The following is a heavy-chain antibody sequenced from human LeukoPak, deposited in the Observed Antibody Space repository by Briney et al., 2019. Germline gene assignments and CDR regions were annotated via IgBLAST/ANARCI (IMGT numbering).Heavy chain of an antibody. Sequence: ASVKVSCKASGYTSTGYYMHWVRQAPGQGLEWMGWINPNSGGTNYAQKFQGRVTMTRDTSISTAYMELSRLRSDDTAVYYCPNSYYDILTGYYITLAYWGQGTLVTVSS. CDR1: GYTSTGYY. V-gene: IGHV1-2*02. CDR2: INPNSGGT. D-gene: IGHD3-9*01. CDR3: PNSYYDILTGYYITLAY. J-gene: IGHJ4*02.